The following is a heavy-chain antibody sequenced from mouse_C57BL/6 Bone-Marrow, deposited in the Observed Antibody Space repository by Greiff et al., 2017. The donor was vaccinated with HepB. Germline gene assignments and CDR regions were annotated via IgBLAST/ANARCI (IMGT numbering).Heavy chain of an antibody. CDR3: ARAPYYYGSRWDFDY. D-gene: IGHD1-1*01. V-gene: IGHV1-18*01. J-gene: IGHJ2*01. CDR1: GYTFTDYN. CDR2: INPNNGGT. Sequence: EVQLQQSGPELVKPGASVKIPCKASGYTFTDYNMDWVKQSHGKSLKWIGDINPNNGGTIYNQKFKGKATLTVDKSSSTAYMELRSLTSEDTAVYYCARAPYYYGSRWDFDYWGQGTTLTVSS.